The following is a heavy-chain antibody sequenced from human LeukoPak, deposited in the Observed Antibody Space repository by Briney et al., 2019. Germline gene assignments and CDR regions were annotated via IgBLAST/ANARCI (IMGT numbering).Heavy chain of an antibody. CDR1: GFTFSSYG. V-gene: IGHV3-30*02. CDR2: IRYDGSNK. D-gene: IGHD2-15*01. J-gene: IGHJ1*01. CDR3: AKSPGLLSYSHFQH. Sequence: PGGSLRLSCAASGFTFSSYGTHWVRQAPGKGLEWVAFIRYDGSNKYYADSVKGRFTISRDNSKNTLYLQMNSLRAEDTAVYYCAKSPGLLSYSHFQHWGQGTLVTVSS.